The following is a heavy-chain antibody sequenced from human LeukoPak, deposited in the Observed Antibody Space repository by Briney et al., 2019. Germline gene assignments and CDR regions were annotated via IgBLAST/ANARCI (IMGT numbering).Heavy chain of an antibody. CDR2: IHYSGST. J-gene: IGHJ4*02. CDR1: GGSIGTDY. D-gene: IGHD3-22*01. Sequence: SETLSLTCTVSGGSIGTDYWSWIRQPPGKGLGWIGYIHYSGSTNYNPFLKSRVTISEDTSKNQFSLNLSSVTAADTAVYYCARQIYYYDSSGYYSRFDQWGQGTLVTVSS. V-gene: IGHV4-59*08. CDR3: ARQIYYYDSSGYYSRFDQ.